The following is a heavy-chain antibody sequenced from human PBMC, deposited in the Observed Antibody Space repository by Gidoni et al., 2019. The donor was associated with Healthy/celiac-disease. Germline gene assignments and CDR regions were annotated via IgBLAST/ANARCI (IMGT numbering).Heavy chain of an antibody. CDR3: ANNWNDGDYYYYYMDV. CDR1: GFTFSSYA. J-gene: IGHJ6*03. CDR2: ISGGGGST. V-gene: IGHV3-23*01. Sequence: EVQLLESGGGLVQPGGSLRLSCAASGFTFSSYAMSWVRQAPGKGLEWVSAISGGGGSTYYADSVKGRFTISRDNSKNTLYLQMNSLRAEDTAVYYCANNWNDGDYYYYYMDVWGKGTTVTVSS. D-gene: IGHD1-20*01.